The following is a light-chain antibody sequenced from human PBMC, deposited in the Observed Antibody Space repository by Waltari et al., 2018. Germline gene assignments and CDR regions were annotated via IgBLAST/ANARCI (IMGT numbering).Light chain of an antibody. CDR3: FSYAGSNIYV. CDR2: EDN. J-gene: IGLJ1*01. CDR1: SSGVGSYNL. Sequence: QSALTQPASVSGSPGQSITISCAGTSSGVGSYNLVSGYQQHPGRAPKLIIYEDNKRPSGVSSRFSGSKSGNTASLTISGLQTEDEAEYYCFSYAGSNIYVFASGTKVTVL. V-gene: IGLV2-23*01.